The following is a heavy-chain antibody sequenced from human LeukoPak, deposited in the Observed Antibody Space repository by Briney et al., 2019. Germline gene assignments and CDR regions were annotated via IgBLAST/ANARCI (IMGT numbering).Heavy chain of an antibody. CDR1: GFTFSGNW. Sequence: PGGSLRLSCAASGFTFSGNWMHWVRQAPGKGLVWVSRLDSDASITNYADSVKGRFTISSDNAKNTLYLQMDSLTAEDTAVYYCARESGGDRDLNYWGQGTLVTVSS. D-gene: IGHD2-21*01. J-gene: IGHJ4*02. V-gene: IGHV3-74*01. CDR3: ARESGGDRDLNY. CDR2: LDSDASIT.